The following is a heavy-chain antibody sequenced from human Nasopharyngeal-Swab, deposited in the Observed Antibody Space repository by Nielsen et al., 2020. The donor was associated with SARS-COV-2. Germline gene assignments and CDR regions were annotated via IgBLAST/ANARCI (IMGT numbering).Heavy chain of an antibody. V-gene: IGHV4-34*01. Sequence: SQTLSLTCAVSGGSFSGYYWSWIRQPPGKGLEWIGEINHSGSTNYNPSLKSRVTISVDTSKNQFSLKLSSVTAADTAVYYCARGSTVTTFYYYYGMDVWGQGTTVTVSS. CDR1: GGSFSGYY. CDR3: ARGSTVTTFYYYYGMDV. J-gene: IGHJ6*02. CDR2: INHSGST. D-gene: IGHD4-17*01.